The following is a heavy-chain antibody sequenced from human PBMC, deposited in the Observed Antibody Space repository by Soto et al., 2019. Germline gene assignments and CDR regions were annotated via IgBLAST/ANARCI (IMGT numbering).Heavy chain of an antibody. V-gene: IGHV3-11*01. D-gene: IGHD6-25*01. CDR3: ARGSIGFLKGGCFDP. CDR1: GFTFSDYS. J-gene: IGHJ5*02. CDR2: ISITGNTI. Sequence: QVQLVESGGGLVKPGGSLRLSCAASGFTFSDYSMNWIRQAPGKGLEWISYISITGNTIYYADSVKGRFTISRDTANNTLLLQMNSLRADDTAVYYCARGSIGFLKGGCFDPWGQGTLVTVSS.